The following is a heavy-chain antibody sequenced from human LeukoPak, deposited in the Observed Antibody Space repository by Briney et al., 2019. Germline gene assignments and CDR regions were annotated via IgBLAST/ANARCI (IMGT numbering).Heavy chain of an antibody. J-gene: IGHJ3*02. V-gene: IGHV3-23*01. CDR3: AKVLPGPEVFHAFDI. CDR2: ISGSGGST. Sequence: QPGGTLRLSCAASGFTFSSYGMSWVRQAPGKGLEWVSTISGSGGSTYYADSVKGRFTISRDNSKNTLYLQMNSLRAEDTAVYYCAKVLPGPEVFHAFDIWGQGTMVTVSS. CDR1: GFTFSSYG. D-gene: IGHD3-10*01.